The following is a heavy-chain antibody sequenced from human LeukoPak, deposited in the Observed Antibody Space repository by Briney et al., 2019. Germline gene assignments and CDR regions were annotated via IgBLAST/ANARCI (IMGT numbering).Heavy chain of an antibody. D-gene: IGHD3-22*01. V-gene: IGHV4-39*02. CDR1: GGSISDISYY. Sequence: PSETLSLTCTVSGGSISDISYYWGWIRQPPGKDLEWIVGIHYSGSTSYKASLKRRVTISVDTSKNQSSLDLSSVTAADTAVYYCAREKIGYYDSGRGWIDPWGQGILVTVSS. CDR3: AREKIGYYDSGRGWIDP. J-gene: IGHJ5*02. CDR2: IHYSGST.